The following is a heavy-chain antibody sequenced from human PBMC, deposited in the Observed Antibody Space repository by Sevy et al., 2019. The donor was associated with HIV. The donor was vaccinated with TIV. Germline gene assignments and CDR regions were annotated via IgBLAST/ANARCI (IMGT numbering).Heavy chain of an antibody. D-gene: IGHD6-19*01. J-gene: IGHJ6*02. CDR1: GFNFSNYV. Sequence: GGSLRLSCAASGFNFSNYVLHWVRQAPGKGLEWVTFISSYGNEADYVDSVKGRFTISRDNSKNTLYLQMNSLRPEDTAVYYCARSILAVAGSYGMDVWGQGTTVTVSS. CDR3: ARSILAVAGSYGMDV. V-gene: IGHV3-30*03. CDR2: ISSYGNEA.